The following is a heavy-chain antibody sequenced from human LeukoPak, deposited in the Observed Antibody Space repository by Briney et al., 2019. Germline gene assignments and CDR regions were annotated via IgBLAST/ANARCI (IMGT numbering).Heavy chain of an antibody. J-gene: IGHJ4*02. CDR3: AKDRRDGYSDFDY. D-gene: IGHD5-24*01. V-gene: IGHV3-23*01. Sequence: GGSLRLSCAASGFTFSNYWMSWVRQAPGKGLEWVSGISWDSGSMGYADSVQGRFTISRDNAKNTLYLQMNSLRAEDTAVYYCAKDRRDGYSDFDYWGQGTLVTVSS. CDR2: ISWDSGSM. CDR1: GFTFSNYW.